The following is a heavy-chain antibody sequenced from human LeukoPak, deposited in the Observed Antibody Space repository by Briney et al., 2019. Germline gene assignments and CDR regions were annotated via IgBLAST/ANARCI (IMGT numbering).Heavy chain of an antibody. D-gene: IGHD3-10*01. Sequence: PGGSLRLSCATSDFPVSDNYMSWVRQAPGRGLEWVSVISNDGVTDYADFVKGRFTISRDDSNDTVFLQMSSLRPEDTAVYYCGGSGSYYTPSYYWGQGTLVTVSS. CDR2: ISNDGVT. V-gene: IGHV3-53*01. J-gene: IGHJ4*02. CDR3: GGSGSYYTPSYY. CDR1: DFPVSDNY.